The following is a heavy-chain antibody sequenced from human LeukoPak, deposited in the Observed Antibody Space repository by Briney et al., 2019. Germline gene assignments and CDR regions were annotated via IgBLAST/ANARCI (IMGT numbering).Heavy chain of an antibody. J-gene: IGHJ4*02. CDR1: GFTFSSYS. Sequence: GGSLRLSCAASGFTFSSYSMNWVRQAPGKGLEWVSSISSSSSYIYYADSVKGRFTNSRDNAKNSLYLQMNSLRAEDTAVYYCARDSLGVALDYWGQGTLVTVSS. V-gene: IGHV3-21*01. CDR2: ISSSSSYI. D-gene: IGHD3-10*01. CDR3: ARDSLGVALDY.